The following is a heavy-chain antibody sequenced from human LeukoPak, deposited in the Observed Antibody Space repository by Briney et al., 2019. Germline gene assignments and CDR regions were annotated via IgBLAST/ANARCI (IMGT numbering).Heavy chain of an antibody. CDR1: GYTFTGYY. CDR3: ARVMVRGVIIGIDP. J-gene: IGHJ5*02. V-gene: IGHV1-8*02. Sequence: ASVKVSCKASGYTFTGYYMHWVRQATGQGLEWMGWMNPNSGNTGYAQKFQGRVTMTRNTSISTAYMELSSLRSEDTAVYYCARVMVRGVIIGIDPWGQGTLVTVSS. D-gene: IGHD3-10*01. CDR2: MNPNSGNT.